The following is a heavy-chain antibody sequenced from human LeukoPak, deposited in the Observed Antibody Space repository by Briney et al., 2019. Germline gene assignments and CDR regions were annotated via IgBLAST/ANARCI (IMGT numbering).Heavy chain of an antibody. CDR2: ISAYNGYT. D-gene: IGHD3-22*01. Sequence: ASVKVSCKASGYTFTNYGFSWVRQAPGQGLEWMGWISAYNGYTDYAQKLQFRVTMTTDTSTSTAYMELSSLRSEDTAVYYCARTPLYYYDSSGSSGHFDYWGQGTLVTVSS. CDR1: GYTFTNYG. CDR3: ARTPLYYYDSSGSSGHFDY. V-gene: IGHV1-18*01. J-gene: IGHJ4*02.